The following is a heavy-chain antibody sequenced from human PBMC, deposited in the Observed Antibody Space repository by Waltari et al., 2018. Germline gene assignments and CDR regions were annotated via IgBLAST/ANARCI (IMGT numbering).Heavy chain of an antibody. J-gene: IGHJ6*02. D-gene: IGHD2-2*01. CDR3: ARGDCSSTSCYYHYYYYGMDV. Sequence: QVQLQESGPGLVKPSETLSLTCAVSGYSISSGYYWGWIRQPPGKGLEWIGSIYHSGSTYYNPSLKIRVTISVDTSKNQFSLKLSSVTAADTAVYYCARGDCSSTSCYYHYYYYGMDVWGQGTTVTVSS. CDR1: GYSISSGYY. CDR2: IYHSGST. V-gene: IGHV4-38-2*01.